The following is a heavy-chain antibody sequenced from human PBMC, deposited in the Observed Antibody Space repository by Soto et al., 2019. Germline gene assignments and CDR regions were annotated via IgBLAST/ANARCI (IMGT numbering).Heavy chain of an antibody. CDR2: VYHTGRT. J-gene: IGHJ4*02. CDR1: GGCFKSGSYS. CDR3: ARDFAYFDS. V-gene: IGHV4-61*01. Sequence: QVQLQESGPGLVKPSETLSLTCTVSGGCFKSGSYSWSWIRQPPGKGLEWIGYVYHTGRTSYNPSLKSRVSISMDTSKNQFSPNLDSVTAADTAVYFCARDFAYFDSWGQGTLVTVSS. D-gene: IGHD3-3*01.